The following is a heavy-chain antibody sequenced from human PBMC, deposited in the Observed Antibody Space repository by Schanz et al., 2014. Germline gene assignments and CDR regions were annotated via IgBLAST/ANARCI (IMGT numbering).Heavy chain of an antibody. J-gene: IGHJ4*02. V-gene: IGHV1-8*01. CDR3: ARGRTFDY. CDR1: GYTSTSYD. CDR2: MNPNSGNP. Sequence: QVQLVQSGSELKKPGASVKVSCKASGYTSTSYDINWVRQAPGQGLEWLGWMNPNSGNPGFAQKFRGRFTMTRNTSMSTAYIELHILTSEDTAVYYCARGRTFDYWGQGTLVTVSS.